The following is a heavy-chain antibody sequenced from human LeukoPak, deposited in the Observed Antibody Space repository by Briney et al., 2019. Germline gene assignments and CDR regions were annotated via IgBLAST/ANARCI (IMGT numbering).Heavy chain of an antibody. CDR2: ICSGGNT. V-gene: IGHV4-39*02. CDR3: ARDGPWKSDC. CDR1: GGSVSTSYY. D-gene: IGHD1-1*01. J-gene: IGHJ4*02. Sequence: SETLSLTCTVSGGSVSTSYYWGWIRQPPGKGLEWIGSICSGGNTYYNPSLGSRVTIFADSSKNQFSLQLTSVTAADTAVYYCARDGPWKSDCWGQGTLVTVSS.